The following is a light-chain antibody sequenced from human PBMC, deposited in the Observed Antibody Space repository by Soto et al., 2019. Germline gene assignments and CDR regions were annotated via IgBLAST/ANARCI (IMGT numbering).Light chain of an antibody. Sequence: EIVMTQSPATLSVSPGERATLSCRASQSVSSNLAWYQHKPGQAPRLLIYGAFNGATGIPARFSGSGSGTEFTLTISSLQSEDFAVYFCQQFHDWPRTFGQGTRVEIK. CDR1: QSVSSN. V-gene: IGKV3-15*01. J-gene: IGKJ1*01. CDR2: GAF. CDR3: QQFHDWPRT.